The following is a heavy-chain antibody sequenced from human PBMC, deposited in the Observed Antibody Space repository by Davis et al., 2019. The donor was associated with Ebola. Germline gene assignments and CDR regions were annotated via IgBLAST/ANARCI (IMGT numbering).Heavy chain of an antibody. Sequence: PGGSLRLSCAASGFTFSSYAMHWVRQAPGKGLEWVAVISYDGSNKYYADSVKGRFTISRDNAKNSLYLQMNSLRDEDTAVYYCAREPNRDYYDSSGDPATLGYWGQGTLVTVSS. CDR1: GFTFSSYA. D-gene: IGHD3-22*01. J-gene: IGHJ4*02. CDR3: AREPNRDYYDSSGDPATLGY. CDR2: ISYDGSNK. V-gene: IGHV3-30*04.